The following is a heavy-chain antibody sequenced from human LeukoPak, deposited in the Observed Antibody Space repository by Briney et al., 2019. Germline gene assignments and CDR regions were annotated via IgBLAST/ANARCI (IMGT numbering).Heavy chain of an antibody. J-gene: IGHJ5*02. V-gene: IGHV1-2*02. CDR1: GYTFTSYG. Sequence: ASVKVSCKASGYTFTSYGISWVRQAPGQGLEWMGWINPNSGGTNYAQKFQSRVTMTRDTSISTAYMELSRLRSDDTAVYYCAGGAVKATNWFDPWGQGTLVTVSS. CDR3: AGGAVKATNWFDP. CDR2: INPNSGGT.